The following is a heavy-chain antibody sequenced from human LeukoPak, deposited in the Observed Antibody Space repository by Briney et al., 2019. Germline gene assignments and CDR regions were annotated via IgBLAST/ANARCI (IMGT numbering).Heavy chain of an antibody. V-gene: IGHV4-59*08. Sequence: PSETLSLTCNVSGDSLTSHFWSWIRQTPGKGLEWFGYVFHSGTTNYSPSLKSRVTISLDTSKKQFYLRLASVTAADTALYYCARRMATVTDAFDIWGRGTMVSVSS. D-gene: IGHD5-24*01. CDR1: GDSLTSHF. CDR2: VFHSGTT. CDR3: ARRMATVTDAFDI. J-gene: IGHJ3*02.